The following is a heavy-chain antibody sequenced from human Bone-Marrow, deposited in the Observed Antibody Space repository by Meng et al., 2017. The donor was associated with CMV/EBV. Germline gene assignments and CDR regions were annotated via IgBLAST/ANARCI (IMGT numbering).Heavy chain of an antibody. Sequence: GESLKISCAASGFTFSSYEMNWVRQAPGKGLEWVANIKHDGSDKYYVASVKGRFTISRENAKNSLYLQMNSLRAEDTAVYYCARDRDSTGDFFYYFDYWGQGALVTVSS. CDR3: ARDRDSTGDFFYYFDY. CDR1: GFTFSSYE. J-gene: IGHJ4*02. V-gene: IGHV3-7*01. CDR2: IKHDGSDK. D-gene: IGHD3-22*01.